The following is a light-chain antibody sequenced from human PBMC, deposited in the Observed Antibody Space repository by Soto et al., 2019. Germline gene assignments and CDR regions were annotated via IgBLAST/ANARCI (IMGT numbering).Light chain of an antibody. CDR2: DVI. CDR3: CSYAGDYTFV. J-gene: IGLJ1*01. CDR1: SSDVGVYKY. Sequence: QSALIQPRSVSGSPGQSVTISCTGTSSDVGVYKYVSWSRQHPGKAPKLMIYDVITRPSGVPDRFSGSKSGNTASLTISGLQAEDEADYYCCSYAGDYTFVFGSGTKVTVL. V-gene: IGLV2-11*01.